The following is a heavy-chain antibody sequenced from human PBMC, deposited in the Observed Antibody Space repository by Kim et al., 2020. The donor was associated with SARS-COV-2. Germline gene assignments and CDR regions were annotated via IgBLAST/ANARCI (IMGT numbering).Heavy chain of an antibody. Sequence: GGSLRLSCAASGFTFSDYYMSWIRQAPGKGLEWVSYISGSSNTTYYADSVKGRFTISRDNANNSLYLQMNSLRAEDTAVYYCARDWGYSYGTNWGQGTLVTVSS. D-gene: IGHD5-18*01. CDR2: ISGSSNTT. CDR3: ARDWGYSYGTN. V-gene: IGHV3-11*01. CDR1: GFTFSDYY. J-gene: IGHJ4*02.